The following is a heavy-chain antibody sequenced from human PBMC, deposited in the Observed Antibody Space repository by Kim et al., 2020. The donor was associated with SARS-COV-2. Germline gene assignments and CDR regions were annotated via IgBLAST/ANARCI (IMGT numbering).Heavy chain of an antibody. CDR1: GFTFSSYS. V-gene: IGHV3-21*01. Sequence: GGSLRLSCAASGFTFSSYSMNWVRQAPGKGLEWVSSISSSSSYIYYADSVKGRFTISRDNAKNSLYLQMNSLRAEDTAVYYCARDTVVVPAATPDYWGQGTLVTVSS. J-gene: IGHJ4*02. CDR3: ARDTVVVPAATPDY. CDR2: ISSSSSYI. D-gene: IGHD2-2*01.